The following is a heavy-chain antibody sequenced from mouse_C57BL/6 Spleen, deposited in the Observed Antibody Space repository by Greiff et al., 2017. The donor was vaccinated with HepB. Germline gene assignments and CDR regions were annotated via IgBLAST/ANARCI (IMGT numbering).Heavy chain of an antibody. J-gene: IGHJ4*01. V-gene: IGHV5-4*01. D-gene: IGHD2-12*01. Sequence: EVMLVESGGGLVKPGGSLKLSCAASGFTFSSYAMSWVRQTPEKRLEWVATISDGGSYTYYPDNVKGRFTISRDNAKNNLYLQMSHLKSEDTAMYYCARDEDDGAMDYWGQRTSVTVSS. CDR3: ARDEDDGAMDY. CDR2: ISDGGSYT. CDR1: GFTFSSYA.